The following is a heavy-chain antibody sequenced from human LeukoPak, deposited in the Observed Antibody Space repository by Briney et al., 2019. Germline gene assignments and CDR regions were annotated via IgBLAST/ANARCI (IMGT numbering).Heavy chain of an antibody. CDR2: IYYSGST. V-gene: IGHV4-39*01. D-gene: IGHD4-23*01. J-gene: IGHJ4*02. CDR1: GGSISSSSYY. Sequence: SETLSLTCTASGGSISSSSYYWGWIRQPPGKGLEWIGSIYYSGSTYYNPSLKSRVTISVDTSKNQFSLKLSSVTAADTAVYYCARDYGGNPNFDYWGQGTLVTVSS. CDR3: ARDYGGNPNFDY.